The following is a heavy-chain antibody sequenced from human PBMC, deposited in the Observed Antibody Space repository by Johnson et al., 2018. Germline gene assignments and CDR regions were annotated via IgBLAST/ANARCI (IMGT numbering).Heavy chain of an antibody. CDR1: GFTFGDXD. CDR2: ITWDGGST. Sequence: SCVASGFTFGDXDMHWVRXVPGKGLEWVSLITWDGGSTFYADSVKGRFTISRENSKSSLYMQMNSLRPEDTAVYYWAKEGGHSSGWCLDYWGQGSLVTVSS. CDR3: AKEGGHSSGWCLDY. V-gene: IGHV3-43D*03. D-gene: IGHD6-19*01. J-gene: IGHJ4*02.